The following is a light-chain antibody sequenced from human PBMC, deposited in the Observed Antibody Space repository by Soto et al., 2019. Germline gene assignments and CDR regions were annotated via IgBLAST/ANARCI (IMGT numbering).Light chain of an antibody. Sequence: EIVFTQSPGTLSLSPGEEATLSCGASQTVTTRYLAWYQQRPGQSPRLLIYGASNRDTGIPDRFSGSGSGTDFTLTISGLEPEDFAVYYCQQYGNSPLTFGGGTRWIS. V-gene: IGKV3-20*01. CDR2: GAS. J-gene: IGKJ4*01. CDR3: QQYGNSPLT. CDR1: QTVTTRY.